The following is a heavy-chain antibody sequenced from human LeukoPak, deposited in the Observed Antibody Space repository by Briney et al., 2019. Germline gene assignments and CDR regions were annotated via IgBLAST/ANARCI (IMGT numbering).Heavy chain of an antibody. CDR1: GFAFSSYW. Sequence: GGSLRLSCAVSGFAFSSYWMHWVRQAPGKGLVWVSRINTDGSSTNYADSVKGRFTISRDNAKNTLYLQVDSLRAEDTAVYYCARGRHLYSYAYDYYMDVWGKGTTVTISS. D-gene: IGHD5-18*01. V-gene: IGHV3-74*01. CDR3: ARGRHLYSYAYDYYMDV. J-gene: IGHJ6*03. CDR2: INTDGSST.